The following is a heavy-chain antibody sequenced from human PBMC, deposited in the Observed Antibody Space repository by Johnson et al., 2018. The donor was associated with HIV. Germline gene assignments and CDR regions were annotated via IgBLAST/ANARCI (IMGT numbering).Heavy chain of an antibody. CDR2: ISYDGSNK. Sequence: QVQLVESGGGVVQPGRSLRLSCVASGFTFSSYAMNWVRQAPGKGLEWVAVISYDGSNKYYADSVKGPFTISRDNSKNTLYLQMNSLRAEDTAVYYCARVGTVRDAFDIWGQGTMVTVSS. D-gene: IGHD7-27*01. CDR3: ARVGTVRDAFDI. V-gene: IGHV3-30*14. J-gene: IGHJ3*02. CDR1: GFTFSSYA.